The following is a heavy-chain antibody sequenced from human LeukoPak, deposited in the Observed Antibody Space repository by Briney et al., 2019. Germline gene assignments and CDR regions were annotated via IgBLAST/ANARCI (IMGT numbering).Heavy chain of an antibody. D-gene: IGHD2-2*02. Sequence: ASVKVSCKASGGTFSSYAISWVRQAPGQGLEWMGGIIPIFGTANYAQKFQGRVTITADESTSTAYMELSSLRSEDTAVYYCARSFSIVVVPAAIGDWFDPWGQGTLVTVSS. CDR1: GGTFSSYA. CDR3: ARSFSIVVVPAAIGDWFDP. V-gene: IGHV1-69*13. J-gene: IGHJ5*02. CDR2: IIPIFGTA.